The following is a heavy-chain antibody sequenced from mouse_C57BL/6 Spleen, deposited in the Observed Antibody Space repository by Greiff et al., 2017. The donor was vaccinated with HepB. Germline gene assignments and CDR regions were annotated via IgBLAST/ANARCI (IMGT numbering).Heavy chain of an antibody. CDR3: ARTTVVVPFDY. D-gene: IGHD1-1*01. Sequence: EVQLQQSGPELVKPGASVKISCKASGYTFTDYYMNWVKQSHGKSLEWIGDINPNNGGTSYNQKFKGKATLTVDKSSSTAYMELRSLTSEDSAVYYCARTTVVVPFDYWGQGTTLTVSS. CDR1: GYTFTDYY. V-gene: IGHV1-26*01. CDR2: INPNNGGT. J-gene: IGHJ2*01.